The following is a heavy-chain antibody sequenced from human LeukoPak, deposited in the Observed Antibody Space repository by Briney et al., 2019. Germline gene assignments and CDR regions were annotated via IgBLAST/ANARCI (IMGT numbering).Heavy chain of an antibody. V-gene: IGHV3-30*18. Sequence: GGSLRLSCAASGFTFSSYGMHWVRQAPGKGLEWVAVISYDGSNKYYADSVKGRFTISRDNSKNTLYLQVNSLRAEDTAVYYCAKVLGIAAAGTEDYWGQGTLVTVSS. CDR2: ISYDGSNK. CDR3: AKVLGIAAAGTEDY. CDR1: GFTFSSYG. D-gene: IGHD6-13*01. J-gene: IGHJ4*02.